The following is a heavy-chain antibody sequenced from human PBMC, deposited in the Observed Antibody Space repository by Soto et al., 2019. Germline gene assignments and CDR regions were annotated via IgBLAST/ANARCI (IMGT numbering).Heavy chain of an antibody. CDR1: GYTFTSYS. V-gene: IGHV1-18*01. Sequence: QVQLVQSGAEVKKPGASVKVSCKASGYTFTSYSISWVRQAPGQGLEWMGWINPYNGNTNYAQKIQGRVTMTTDTSTSTAYMELRSLRSDDTAVYYCARDLAAAGPFDXWGXGXXVTVSS. J-gene: IGHJ4*01. CDR2: INPYNGNT. CDR3: ARDLAAAGPFDX. D-gene: IGHD6-13*01.